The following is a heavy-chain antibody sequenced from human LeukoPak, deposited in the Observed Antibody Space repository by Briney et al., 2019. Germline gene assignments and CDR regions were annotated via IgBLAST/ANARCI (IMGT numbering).Heavy chain of an antibody. V-gene: IGHV3-48*03. CDR3: ARDRGYYDSSGYDD. CDR1: GFTFSSYE. CDR2: ISSSGSTI. Sequence: GGSLRLSCAASGFTFSSYEKNWVRQAPGKGLEWVSYISSSGSTIYYADSVKGRFTISRDNAKNSLYLQMNSLRAEDTAVYYCARDRGYYDSSGYDDWGQGTLVTVSS. D-gene: IGHD3-22*01. J-gene: IGHJ4*02.